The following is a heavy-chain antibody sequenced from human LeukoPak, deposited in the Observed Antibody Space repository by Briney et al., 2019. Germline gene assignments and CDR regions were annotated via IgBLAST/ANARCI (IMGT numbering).Heavy chain of an antibody. V-gene: IGHV3-48*03. CDR1: GFTFSSYE. CDR2: ISSSGSTI. Sequence: TGGSLRLSCAASGFTFSSYEMNWVRQAPGKGLEWVSYISSSGSTIYYADSVKGRFTISRDNAKNSLYLQMNSLRAEDTAVYYCARAYGDYAFGDYWGQGTLVTVSS. CDR3: ARAYGDYAFGDY. D-gene: IGHD4-17*01. J-gene: IGHJ4*02.